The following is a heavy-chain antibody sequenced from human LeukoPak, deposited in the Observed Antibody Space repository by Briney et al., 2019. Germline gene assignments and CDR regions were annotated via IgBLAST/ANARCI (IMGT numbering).Heavy chain of an antibody. D-gene: IGHD2-2*01. CDR1: GGSISSGGYY. V-gene: IGHV4-31*03. J-gene: IGHJ5*02. CDR3: ARGDIVVVPAASNWFDP. Sequence: SETLSLTCTVSGGSISSGGYYWSWIRQHPGKGLEWIGYIYYSGSTYYNPFLKSRVTISVDTSKNQFSLKLSSVTAADTAVYYCARGDIVVVPAASNWFDPWGQGTLVTVSS. CDR2: IYYSGST.